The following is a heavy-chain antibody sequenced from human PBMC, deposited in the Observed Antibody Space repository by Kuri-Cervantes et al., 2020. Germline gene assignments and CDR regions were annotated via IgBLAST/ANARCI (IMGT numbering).Heavy chain of an antibody. CDR1: GFTFSTYG. Sequence: GESLKISCAASGFTFSTYGMSWVRQAPGKGLEWVANINQDGSETYYVDSVKGRFTISRDNAKNSLFLQVTSLRAEDTAVYYCAAYYVVVYWGQGTLVTVSS. CDR3: AAYYVVVY. D-gene: IGHD2/OR15-2a*01. CDR2: INQDGSET. J-gene: IGHJ4*02. V-gene: IGHV3-7*01.